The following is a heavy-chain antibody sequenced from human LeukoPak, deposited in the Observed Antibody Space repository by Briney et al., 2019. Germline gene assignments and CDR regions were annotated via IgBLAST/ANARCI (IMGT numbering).Heavy chain of an antibody. Sequence: GSLRLSCAASGFTFSDYYMSWIRQAPGKGLEWVSYISSSGSTIYYADSVKGRFTISRDNAKNSLYLQMNSLRAEDTAVYYCARDRVVPAAPFDYWGQGTLVTVSS. CDR1: GFTFSDYY. J-gene: IGHJ4*02. CDR2: ISSSGSTI. CDR3: ARDRVVPAAPFDY. D-gene: IGHD2-2*01. V-gene: IGHV3-11*01.